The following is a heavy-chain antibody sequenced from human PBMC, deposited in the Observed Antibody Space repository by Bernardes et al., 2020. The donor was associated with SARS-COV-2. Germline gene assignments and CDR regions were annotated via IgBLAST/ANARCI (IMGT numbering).Heavy chain of an antibody. CDR3: ARNRSDIVEAQSARRHNWFDP. J-gene: IGHJ5*02. D-gene: IGHD3-22*01. CDR1: GGAVDGNRDY. CDR2: IYYSGST. V-gene: IGHV4-39*01. Sequence: SEPLSLTCSVSGGAVDGNRDYWGWLRQPPGKGPEWIGSIYYSGSTHYNPSLRSRVTISVDTSKNQFSLNLRFVTAADTAVYFCARNRSDIVEAQSARRHNWFDPWGQGILVTVSS.